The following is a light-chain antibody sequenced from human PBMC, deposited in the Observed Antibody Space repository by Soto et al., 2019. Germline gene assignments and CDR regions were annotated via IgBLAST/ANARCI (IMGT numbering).Light chain of an antibody. CDR3: SSYTSSSPSRV. CDR1: SSDVGGYNY. J-gene: IGLJ3*02. Sequence: QSALTQPASVSGSPGQSITISCTGTSSDVGGYNYVSWYQQHPGKAPKLMIYDVSNRPSGVSNRFSGSKSGNTASLTISGLQAEDEADYYCSSYTSSSPSRVFGGGTKLPS. CDR2: DVS. V-gene: IGLV2-14*01.